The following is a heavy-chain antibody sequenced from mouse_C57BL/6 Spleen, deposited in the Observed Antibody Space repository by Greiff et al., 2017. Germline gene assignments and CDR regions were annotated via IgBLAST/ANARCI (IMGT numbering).Heavy chain of an antibody. J-gene: IGHJ4*01. Sequence: VQLQQSGAELVRPGASVKLSCTASGFNIKDDYMHWVKQRPEQGLEWIGWIDPENGDTEYASKFQGKATITADTSSNTAYMQLSSLTSEDTAVYYCTTRGLRDAMGYWGQGTSVTVAS. D-gene: IGHD2-2*01. V-gene: IGHV14-4*01. CDR3: TTRGLRDAMGY. CDR1: GFNIKDDY. CDR2: IDPENGDT.